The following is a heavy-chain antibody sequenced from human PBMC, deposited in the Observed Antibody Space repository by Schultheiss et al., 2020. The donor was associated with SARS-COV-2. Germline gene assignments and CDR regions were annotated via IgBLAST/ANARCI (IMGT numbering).Heavy chain of an antibody. Sequence: GESLKISCKASGYTFTSYYMHWVRQAPGQGLEWMGIINPSGGNTGYAQKFQGRVTMTRNTSISTAYMELSSLRSEDTAVYYCARGIAARPYYGMDVWGQGTTVTVSS. CDR2: INPSGGNT. CDR1: GYTFTSYY. D-gene: IGHD6-6*01. V-gene: IGHV1-46*01. J-gene: IGHJ6*02. CDR3: ARGIAARPYYGMDV.